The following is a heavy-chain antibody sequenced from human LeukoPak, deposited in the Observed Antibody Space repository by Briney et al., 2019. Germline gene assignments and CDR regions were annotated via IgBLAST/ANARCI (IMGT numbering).Heavy chain of an antibody. J-gene: IGHJ4*02. CDR2: IYYSGLT. CDR1: GASISSSSSS. CDR3: ASGTFDDYGDYDRGDYFDH. Sequence: SETLSLTCTVSGASISSSSSSWGWVRQPPGKGPEWIGSIYYSGLTYDNPSLKSRVSLSVEPSKNHFYLKVSSVTAADTAVYYCASGTFDDYGDYDRGDYFDHWGQGTLVTVSS. V-gene: IGHV4-39*02. D-gene: IGHD4-17*01.